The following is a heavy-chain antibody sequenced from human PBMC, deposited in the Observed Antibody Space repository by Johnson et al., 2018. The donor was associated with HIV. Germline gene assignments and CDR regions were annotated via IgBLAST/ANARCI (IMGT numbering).Heavy chain of an antibody. Sequence: QVQLVESGGGVVQPGRSLRLSCAASGFTFSSYAMHWVRQAPGKGLDWVAVISDDGSNEYYADSVKGRFAISRDNSKNTLYLPRNSRRADDTAVYHCARGHSDLVTASDIWGHGTMVTVSS. CDR2: ISDDGSNE. CDR1: GFTFSSYA. D-gene: IGHD2-21*02. V-gene: IGHV3-30*09. CDR3: ARGHSDLVTASDI. J-gene: IGHJ3*02.